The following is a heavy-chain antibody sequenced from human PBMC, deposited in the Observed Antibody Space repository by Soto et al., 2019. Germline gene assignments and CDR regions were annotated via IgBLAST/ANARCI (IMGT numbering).Heavy chain of an antibody. CDR2: IRSKASGGTT. J-gene: IGHJ4*02. CDR1: GFTFGDYA. V-gene: IGHV3-49*04. D-gene: IGHD2-2*01. CDR3: PRGLGYCSSTSCLGAY. Sequence: GGSLRLSCTASGFTFGDYAMSWVRQAPGKGLEWVGFIRSKASGGTTEYAASVKGRFTISRDDSKSIAYLQMNSLKTEDTAVYYCPRGLGYCSSTSCLGAYWGQGTLVTVSS.